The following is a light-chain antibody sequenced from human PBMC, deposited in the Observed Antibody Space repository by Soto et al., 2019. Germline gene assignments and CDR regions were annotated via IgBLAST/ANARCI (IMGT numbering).Light chain of an antibody. J-gene: IGLJ3*02. CDR1: STDVGSYKL. Sequence: QSALTQPASVSGSPGQSITISCTGISTDVGSYKLVSWYQQHPGKVPKLMIYEGNKRPSGVSNRFSGSKSGNTGSLTISGLQAEDEADYYCCSYAGIRTFGVFGGGTKVTVL. V-gene: IGLV2-23*03. CDR2: EGN. CDR3: CSYAGIRTFGV.